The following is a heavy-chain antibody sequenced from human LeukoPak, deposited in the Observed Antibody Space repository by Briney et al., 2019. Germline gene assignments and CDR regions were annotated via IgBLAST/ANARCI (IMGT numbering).Heavy chain of an antibody. CDR1: GFTFDDYA. CDR2: ISGDGGST. V-gene: IGHV3-43*02. Sequence: GGSLRLSCAASGFTFDDYAMHWVRHAPGKGLEWVSLISGDGGSTYYADSVKGRFTISRDNSKNSLYLQMNSLRTEDTALYYCAMQYYYDSSGYESAFDIWGQGTIVPVFS. D-gene: IGHD3-22*01. J-gene: IGHJ3*02. CDR3: AMQYYYDSSGYESAFDI.